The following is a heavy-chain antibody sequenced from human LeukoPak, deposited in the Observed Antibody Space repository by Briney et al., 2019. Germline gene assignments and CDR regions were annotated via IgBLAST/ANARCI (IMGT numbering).Heavy chain of an antibody. CDR2: ISYDGSNK. D-gene: IGHD3-3*01. CDR1: GFTFGSYA. J-gene: IGHJ4*02. Sequence: PGGSLRLSCAASGFTFGSYAMHWVRQAPGKGLEWVAVISYDGSNKYYADSVKGRFTISRDNSKNTLYLQMNSLRAEDTAVYYCARGLYYDFWSGARNYLFGYWGQGTLDTVSS. V-gene: IGHV3-30-3*01. CDR3: ARGLYYDFWSGARNYLFGY.